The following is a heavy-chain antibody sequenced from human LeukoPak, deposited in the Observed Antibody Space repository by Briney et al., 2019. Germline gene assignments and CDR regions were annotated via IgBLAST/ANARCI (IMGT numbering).Heavy chain of an antibody. CDR2: INPNSGGT. J-gene: IGHJ5*02. Sequence: ASVKVSCKASGYTFTGYYMHWVRQAPGQGLKWMGWINPNSGGTNYAQKFQGRVTMTRDTSISTAYMELSRLRSDDTAVYYCAREGYYDSSGRNWFDPWGQGTLVTVSS. D-gene: IGHD3-22*01. CDR1: GYTFTGYY. CDR3: AREGYYDSSGRNWFDP. V-gene: IGHV1-2*02.